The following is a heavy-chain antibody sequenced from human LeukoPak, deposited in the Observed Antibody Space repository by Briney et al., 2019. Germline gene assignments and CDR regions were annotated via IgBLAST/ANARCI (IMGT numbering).Heavy chain of an antibody. V-gene: IGHV1-18*01. CDR1: GGTFSSYA. CDR3: ARDAGGHYGMDV. J-gene: IGHJ6*02. Sequence: ASVKVSCKASGGTFSSYAISWGRQAPGQGLEWMGWISAYNGNTIYAQELQGRVTMTTDTSTTTGYMELRSLRSDDTAVYYCARDAGGHYGMDVWGQGTTVTVSS. CDR2: ISAYNGNT.